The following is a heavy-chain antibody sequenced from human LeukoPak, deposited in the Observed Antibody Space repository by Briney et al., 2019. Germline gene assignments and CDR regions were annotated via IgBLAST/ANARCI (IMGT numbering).Heavy chain of an antibody. V-gene: IGHV4-34*01. CDR3: ARGRTVTTTPRRSLDL. J-gene: IGHJ2*01. D-gene: IGHD4-17*01. CDR1: GGSFSGYY. CDR2: INHSGST. Sequence: SETLSLTCAVYGGSFSGYYWSWIRQPPGKGLEWIGEINHSGSTNYNPSLKSRVTISVDTSKNQFSLKLSSVTAADTAVYYCARGRTVTTTPRRSLDLWGRGTLVTFSS.